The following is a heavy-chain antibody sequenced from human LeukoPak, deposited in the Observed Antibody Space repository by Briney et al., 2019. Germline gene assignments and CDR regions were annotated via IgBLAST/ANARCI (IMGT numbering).Heavy chain of an antibody. CDR1: GYTFIHYD. D-gene: IGHD3-10*01. V-gene: IGHV1-8*01. CDR3: VRALVRGVVLSDF. J-gene: IGHJ4*02. CDR2: MNPVSGNT. Sequence: ASVKVSCKASGYTFIHYDINWVRQASGHGLEWMGWMNPVSGNTGYAQKFQGRFTLTRNTSISRAYMELSSLRSDDTAVYYCVRALVRGVVLSDFWGQGTLVTVSS.